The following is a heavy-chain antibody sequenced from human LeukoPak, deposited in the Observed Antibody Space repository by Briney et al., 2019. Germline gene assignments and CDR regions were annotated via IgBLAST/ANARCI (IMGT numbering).Heavy chain of an antibody. CDR2: INHSGST. CDR1: GGSFSGYY. D-gene: IGHD3-10*01. Sequence: KPSETLSLTCAVYGGSFSGYYWSWIRQPPGKGLEWIGEINHSGSTNYNPSLKSRVTISVDTSKNQFSLKLSSVTAADTAVYYCARRCNYYGSGRNKAFDTWGQGTMVTVSS. CDR3: ARRCNYYGSGRNKAFDT. V-gene: IGHV4-34*01. J-gene: IGHJ3*02.